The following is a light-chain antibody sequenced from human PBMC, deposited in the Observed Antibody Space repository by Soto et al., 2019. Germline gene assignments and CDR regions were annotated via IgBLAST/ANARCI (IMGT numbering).Light chain of an antibody. V-gene: IGKV3-20*01. CDR2: CAS. CDR1: QSVSSSY. J-gene: IGKJ3*01. Sequence: EIVLTQSPGTLSLSPGERATLSCRASQSVSSSYLAWYQQKPGQAPRLLIYCASSRATGIPDRFSGSGSGTDFTLTISRLGPEDFAVYYCQQYGSSPRFTFGPGTKVDIK. CDR3: QQYGSSPRFT.